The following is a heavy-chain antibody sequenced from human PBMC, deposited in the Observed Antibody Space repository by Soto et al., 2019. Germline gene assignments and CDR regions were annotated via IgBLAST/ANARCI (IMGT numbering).Heavy chain of an antibody. J-gene: IGHJ4*02. CDR1: GFTFSSYA. Sequence: GGSLRLSCAASGFTFSSYAMSWVRQAPGKGLEWVSGISGSGGSTYYADYVKGRFTISSTNSKNTLYLQMNSLRAEDTAVYYCAIDYDFWSGYSVYWGQGTLVTVSS. V-gene: IGHV3-23*01. CDR2: ISGSGGST. CDR3: AIDYDFWSGYSVY. D-gene: IGHD3-3*01.